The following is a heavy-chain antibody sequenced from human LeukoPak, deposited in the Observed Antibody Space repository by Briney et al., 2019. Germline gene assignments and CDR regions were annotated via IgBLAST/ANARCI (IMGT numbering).Heavy chain of an antibody. D-gene: IGHD3-22*01. V-gene: IGHV3-11*04. CDR1: GFTFSDYY. CDR2: ISSSGSTI. CDR3: ARDLGYYDSSGYPGDY. J-gene: IGHJ4*02. Sequence: GGSLRLSCAASGFTFSDYYMSWIRQAPGKGLEWVSYISSSGSTIYYADSVKGRFTISRDNAKNSLYLQMNSLRAEDTAVYYCARDLGYYDSSGYPGDYWGQGTLVTVSS.